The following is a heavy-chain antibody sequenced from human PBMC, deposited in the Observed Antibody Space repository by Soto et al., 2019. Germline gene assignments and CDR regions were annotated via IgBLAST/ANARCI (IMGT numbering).Heavy chain of an antibody. CDR1: GFTFSSYA. CDR3: ARQAVAGAPFDY. Sequence: QVQLVESGGGVVQPGRSLRLSCAASGFTFSSYAMHWVRQAPGKGLEWVAVISYDGSNKYYADSVKGRFTISRDNSTNTLYLQMNSLRAEDTAVYYCARQAVAGAPFDYWGQGTLVTVSS. D-gene: IGHD6-19*01. J-gene: IGHJ4*02. V-gene: IGHV3-30-3*01. CDR2: ISYDGSNK.